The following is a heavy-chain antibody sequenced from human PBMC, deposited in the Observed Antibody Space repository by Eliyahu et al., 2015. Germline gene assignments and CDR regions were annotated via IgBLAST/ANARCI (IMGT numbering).Heavy chain of an antibody. Sequence: QVQLVQSGAEVKKPGSSVKVSCKASGXTFGSYAISWVRQAPGQGLGWMGGIIPIFGTANYAQKFQGRVTITADESTSTAYMELSSLRSEDTAVYYCARPSRDGYNYFDYWGQGTLVTVSS. D-gene: IGHD5-24*01. CDR3: ARPSRDGYNYFDY. CDR2: IIPIFGTA. CDR1: GXTFGSYA. V-gene: IGHV1-69*01. J-gene: IGHJ4*02.